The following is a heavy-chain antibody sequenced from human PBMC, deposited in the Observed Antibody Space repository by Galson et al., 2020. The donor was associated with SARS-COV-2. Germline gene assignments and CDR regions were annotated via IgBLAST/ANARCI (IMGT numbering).Heavy chain of an antibody. CDR1: GYTFNSNG. CDR2: ISAYNDKT. D-gene: IGHD2-21*01. J-gene: IGHJ4*02. CDR3: ATIGLKEICGSDCYDF. V-gene: IGHV1-18*04. Sequence: ASEKVSCKASGYTFNSNGFSWVRQAPGQGLEWVGWISAYNDKTNYAQKLQGRVILTTDTSTSTAYMELRNLRSDDTAVYYCATIGLKEICGSDCYDFWGQGTMVTVSS.